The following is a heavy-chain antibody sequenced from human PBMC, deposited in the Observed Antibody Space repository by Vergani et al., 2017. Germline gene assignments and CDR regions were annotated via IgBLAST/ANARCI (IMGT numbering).Heavy chain of an antibody. V-gene: IGHV1-69*08. CDR2: IIPILGIV. J-gene: IGHJ2*01. CDR1: GGTFSSYT. Sequence: QVQLVQSGAEVKKPGSSVKVSCKASGGTFSSYTISWVRQAPGQGLEWMGRIIPILGIVNYAQKFQGRVTITADKSTSTAYMELSSLRSEDTAVYYCARDQDLGNWYFDLWGRGTLVTVSS. CDR3: ARDQDLGNWYFDL.